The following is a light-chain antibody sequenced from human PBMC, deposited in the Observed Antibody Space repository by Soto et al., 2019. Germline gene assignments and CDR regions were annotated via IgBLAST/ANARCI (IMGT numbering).Light chain of an antibody. CDR2: WAS. V-gene: IGKV4-1*01. CDR3: QQYSGTPLT. J-gene: IGKJ3*01. CDR1: RSVLFSSNNKNY. Sequence: DIVMTQSPDSLAVSLGERATINCKSSRSVLFSSNNKNYLAWYQQKPGQPPKLLISWASTRESGVPDRFSGSGYGTDFTLTISSLQAEDVAIYYCQQYSGTPLTFGPGTKVDI.